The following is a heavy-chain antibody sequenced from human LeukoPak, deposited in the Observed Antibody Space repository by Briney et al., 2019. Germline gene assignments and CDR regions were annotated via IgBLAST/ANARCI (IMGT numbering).Heavy chain of an antibody. CDR3: AKGHSGTYSPLFHY. CDR2: IGGSGDSI. D-gene: IGHD3-10*01. V-gene: IGHV3-23*01. Sequence: GGSLRLSCAASGFTFSNYAMTWVRQAPGKGLEWVSIIGGSGDSIYYADSVKERFTISRDNSQNTLYLQMNSLSAEDTAVYYCAKGHSGTYSPLFHYWGQGTLVTVSS. J-gene: IGHJ4*02. CDR1: GFTFSNYA.